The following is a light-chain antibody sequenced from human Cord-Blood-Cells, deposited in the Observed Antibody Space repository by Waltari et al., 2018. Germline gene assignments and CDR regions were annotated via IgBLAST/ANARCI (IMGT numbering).Light chain of an antibody. Sequence: DIQMTQSTSSLSASVGDRVTITCQASQDISNYLNGYQQKPGKAPKLLIYDASNLETGVPSRFSGSGSGTDFTFTISSLQPEDIATYYCQQYDNLSWTFGQGSKVEIK. CDR1: QDISNY. J-gene: IGKJ1*01. V-gene: IGKV1-33*01. CDR3: QQYDNLSWT. CDR2: DAS.